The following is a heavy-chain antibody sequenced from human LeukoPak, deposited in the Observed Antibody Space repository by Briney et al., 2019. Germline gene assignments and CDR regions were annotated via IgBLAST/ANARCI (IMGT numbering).Heavy chain of an antibody. J-gene: IGHJ4*02. CDR1: GYTFTGYY. CDR3: ARDLNDYGDYRSPRPGSYFDY. V-gene: IGHV1-2*02. D-gene: IGHD4-17*01. CDR2: INPNSGGT. Sequence: ASVKVSCKASGYTFTGYYMHWVRQAPGQGLEWMGWINPNSGGTNYAQKFQGRVTMTRDTPISTAYMELSRLRSDDTAVYYCARDLNDYGDYRSPRPGSYFDYWGQGTLVTVSS.